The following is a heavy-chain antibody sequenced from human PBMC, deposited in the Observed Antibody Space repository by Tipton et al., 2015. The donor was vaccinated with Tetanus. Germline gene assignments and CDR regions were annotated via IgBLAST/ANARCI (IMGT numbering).Heavy chain of an antibody. CDR1: GGSIGSGKFY. CDR2: SYDGGTT. CDR3: ARLYRPRRYYGDFTDY. J-gene: IGHJ4*02. D-gene: IGHD4-17*01. Sequence: TLSLTCTVSGGSIGSGKFYWGWIRQPPGKGLEWIGSSYDGGTTQSSPSLKSRVTIYVDSSTNQFSLRLNSVTAADTAAYFCARLYRPRRYYGDFTDYWGQGTLVTVSS. V-gene: IGHV4-39*01.